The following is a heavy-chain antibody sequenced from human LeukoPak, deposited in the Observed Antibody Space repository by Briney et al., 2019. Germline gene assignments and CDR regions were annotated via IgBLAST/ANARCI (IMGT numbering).Heavy chain of an antibody. CDR1: GSSISSYY. CDR3: AGTYGSGSYYKGLGAFDI. CDR2: IYYSGST. J-gene: IGHJ3*02. D-gene: IGHD3-10*01. V-gene: IGHV4-59*08. Sequence: PSETLSLTCTVSGSSISSYYWSWIRQPPGKGLEWIGYIYYSGSTNYNPSLKSRVTISVDTSKNQFSLKLSSVTAADTAVYYCAGTYGSGSYYKGLGAFDIWGQGTMVTVSS.